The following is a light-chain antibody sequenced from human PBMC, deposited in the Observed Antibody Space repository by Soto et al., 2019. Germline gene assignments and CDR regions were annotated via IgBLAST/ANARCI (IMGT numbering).Light chain of an antibody. CDR3: LQYYGIPRT. CDR1: ESVVSNY. CDR2: GAS. V-gene: IGKV3-20*01. Sequence: EIVLTQSPGTLSLSPGERATLSCRATESVVSNYLAWYQLKPGQAPRLLIYGASTRATGIPARFSGSGSGTEFTLTISSLQAEDVAVYYCLQYYGIPRTFGQGTKVDI. J-gene: IGKJ1*01.